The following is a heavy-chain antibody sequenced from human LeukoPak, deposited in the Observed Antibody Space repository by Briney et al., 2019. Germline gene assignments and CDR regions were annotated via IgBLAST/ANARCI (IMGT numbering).Heavy chain of an antibody. CDR1: GFTFSNYN. CDR3: ATDSSGSYYAYFDY. Sequence: GSLRLSCAASGFTFSNYNMNWVRQAPGKGLEWVSAISGSGGSTYYADSVKGRFTISRDNSKNTLYLQMNSLRAEDTAVYYCATDSSGSYYAYFDYWGQGTLVTVSS. D-gene: IGHD1-26*01. CDR2: ISGSGGST. V-gene: IGHV3-23*01. J-gene: IGHJ4*02.